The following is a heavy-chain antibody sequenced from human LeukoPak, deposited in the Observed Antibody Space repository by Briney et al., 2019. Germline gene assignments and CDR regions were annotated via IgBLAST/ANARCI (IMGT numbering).Heavy chain of an antibody. CDR3: ATETPYGSGSPGC. V-gene: IGHV3-7*03. Sequence: QAGGSLRLSCAASGFTFSSYWMSWVRQAPGKGLEWVANIQQDGSEKYYVDSVKGRFTISRDNAKNSLYLRMNSLRAEDTAVYYCATETPYGSGSPGCWGQGTLVTVSS. D-gene: IGHD3-10*01. CDR2: IQQDGSEK. CDR1: GFTFSSYW. J-gene: IGHJ4*02.